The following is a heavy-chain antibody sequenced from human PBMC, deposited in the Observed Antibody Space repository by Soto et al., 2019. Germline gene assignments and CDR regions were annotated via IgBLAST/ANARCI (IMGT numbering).Heavy chain of an antibody. V-gene: IGHV2-5*02. CDR3: ANSRAPRVLAV. CDR2: IYWDDDK. Sequence: SCAQPVLCTLTLSLADTAHRRSQSKGAEELRVRRQPPGKALEWLALIYWDDDKRYSPSLESRLTITKDTSRNQVVLTMTNMYLVDPAKDYCANSRAPRVLAVWGQGTTVSVSS. D-gene: IGHD2-8*01. CDR1: RRSQSKGAEE. J-gene: IGHJ6*02.